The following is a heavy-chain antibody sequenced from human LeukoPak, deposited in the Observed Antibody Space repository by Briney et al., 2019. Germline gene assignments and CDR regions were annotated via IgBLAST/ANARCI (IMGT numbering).Heavy chain of an antibody. V-gene: IGHV4-34*01. D-gene: IGHD2-2*01. CDR3: ARGTRCSSTSCRNWFDP. CDR1: GGSFSGYY. Sequence: KASQTLSLTCAVYGGSFSGYYWSWIRQPPGKGLEWIGEINHSGSTNYNPSLKSRVTISVDTSKNQFSLKLSSVTAADTAVYYCARGTRCSSTSCRNWFDPWGQGTLVTVSS. CDR2: INHSGST. J-gene: IGHJ5*02.